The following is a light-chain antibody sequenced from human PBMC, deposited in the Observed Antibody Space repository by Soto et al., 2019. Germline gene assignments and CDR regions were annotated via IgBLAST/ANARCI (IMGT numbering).Light chain of an antibody. V-gene: IGKV1-39*01. CDR3: QQSYSTRP. J-gene: IGKJ1*01. CDR2: AAS. Sequence: DIQMTQSPSSLSASVGDRVTITCRASQSISSYLNGYQQKPGKAPKLLIYAASSLQSGVPSRFSGSGSGTDFTLTISSLQPEDFATYYCQQSYSTRPFGQGTKVEIK. CDR1: QSISSY.